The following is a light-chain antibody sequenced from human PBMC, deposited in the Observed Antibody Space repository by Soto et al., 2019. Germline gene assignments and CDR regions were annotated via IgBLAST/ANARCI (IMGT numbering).Light chain of an antibody. CDR3: SSYTSSSSYV. Sequence: QSALTQPASVSGFPGQPIAFSATGPTGTVGAYNSVSWYQQYPGKAPKLMIHDVSNRPSGVSDRFSGSKSGNTASLTISGLQAEDEADYYCSSYTSSSSYVFGSGTKLTVL. V-gene: IGLV2-14*01. CDR1: TGTVGAYNS. CDR2: DVS. J-gene: IGLJ1*01.